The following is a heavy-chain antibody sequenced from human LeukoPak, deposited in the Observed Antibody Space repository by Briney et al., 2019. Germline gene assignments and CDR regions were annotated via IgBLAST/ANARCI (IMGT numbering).Heavy chain of an antibody. CDR1: AFTFSNHA. D-gene: IGHD3-22*01. J-gene: IGHJ4*02. V-gene: IGHV3-23*01. CDR2: ISGGVVAI. Sequence: PGASLRLSRAASAFTFSNHAMGSVRQAPGKGPQWVSAISGGVVAIYYADSVKGRFTIPRDNSKNTLYLQMNSLTPEDTPVYYCAKDGFDCYDSSDYYYFNYWGQGTLVTVSS. CDR3: AKDGFDCYDSSDYYYFNY.